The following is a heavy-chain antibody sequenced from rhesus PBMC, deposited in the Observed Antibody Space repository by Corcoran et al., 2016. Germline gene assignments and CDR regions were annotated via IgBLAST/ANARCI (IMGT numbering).Heavy chain of an antibody. CDR3: ARGAGIAATGYYFDY. CDR2: IYGSSTRS. V-gene: IGHV4S10*01. CDR1: GSSTTVNYW. J-gene: IGHJ4*01. D-gene: IGHD6-31*01. Sequence: QVQLQESGPGRVKPSETLSLTCAVSGSSTTVNYWWTWIRQPPGMGLAWNGYIYGSSTRSNYNPYLKSRVTISKDTSNNHFSLKLNSVTAADTATYFCARGAGIAATGYYFDYWGQGVLVPVSS.